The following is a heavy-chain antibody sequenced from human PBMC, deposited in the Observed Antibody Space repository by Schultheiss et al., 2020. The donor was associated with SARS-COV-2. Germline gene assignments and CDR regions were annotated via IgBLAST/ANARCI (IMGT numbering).Heavy chain of an antibody. Sequence: SETLSLTCTVSGGSVSSGSYYWSWIRQPPGKGLEWIGYIYYSGSTYYNPSLKSRVTISVDTSRNQFSLKLSSVTAADTAVYYCAVTTVTRRFDAFDIWGQGTMVTVSS. CDR2: IYYSGST. CDR3: AVTTVTRRFDAFDI. J-gene: IGHJ3*02. V-gene: IGHV4-61*01. CDR1: GGSVSSGSYY. D-gene: IGHD4-17*01.